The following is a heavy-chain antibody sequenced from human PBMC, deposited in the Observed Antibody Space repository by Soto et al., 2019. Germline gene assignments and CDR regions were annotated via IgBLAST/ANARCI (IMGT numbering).Heavy chain of an antibody. CDR1: GCTFTSYA. CDR3: ARNEHYDFWSGYYTYYYGMDV. V-gene: IGHV1-3*01. Sequence: ASVKVSCKASGCTFTSYAMHWVRQAPGQRLEWMGWINAGNGNTKYSQKFQGRVTITRDTSASTAYMELSSLRSEDTAVYYCARNEHYDFWSGYYTYYYGMDVWGQGTTVTVSS. J-gene: IGHJ6*02. D-gene: IGHD3-3*01. CDR2: INAGNGNT.